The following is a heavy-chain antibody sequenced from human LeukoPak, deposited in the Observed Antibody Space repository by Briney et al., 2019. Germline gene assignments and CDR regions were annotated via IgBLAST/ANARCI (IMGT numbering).Heavy chain of an antibody. CDR2: ISSSGSTI. Sequence: PGGSLRLSCAASGFTFSDYYMSWIRQAPGKGLEWVSYISSSGSTIYYADSVKGRFTISRDNAKNSLYLQMNSLRAEDTAVYYSARNGLWFGELVYYYYYMDVWGKGTTVTVSS. J-gene: IGHJ6*03. V-gene: IGHV3-11*04. CDR3: ARNGLWFGELVYYYYYMDV. CDR1: GFTFSDYY. D-gene: IGHD3-10*01.